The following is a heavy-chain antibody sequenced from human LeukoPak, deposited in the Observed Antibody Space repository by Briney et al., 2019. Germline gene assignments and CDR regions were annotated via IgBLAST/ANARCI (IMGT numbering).Heavy chain of an antibody. CDR3: AREDAFDI. J-gene: IGHJ3*02. CDR2: INSDGSST. Sequence: PGGSLRLSCVASGFNFNTHWMSWVRQAPGKGLVWVSRINSDGSSTSYADSVKGRFTISRDNAKNTLYLQMNSLRAEDTAVYYCAREDAFDIWGQGTMVTVSS. V-gene: IGHV3-74*01. CDR1: GFNFNTHW.